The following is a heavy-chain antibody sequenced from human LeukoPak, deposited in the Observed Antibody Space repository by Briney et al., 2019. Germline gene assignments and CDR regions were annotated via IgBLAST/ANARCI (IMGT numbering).Heavy chain of an antibody. D-gene: IGHD3-16*01. CDR3: TTDGGGFPGYFDY. CDR2: IKSKTDGGAT. CDR1: RFTFSNAW. V-gene: IGHV3-15*01. Sequence: PGGSLRLSCAASRFTFSNAWMSWVRQAPGKGMEWVGCIKSKTDGGATDYAAPVKGRFTLSRDDAKNTLYLQMNSQKTGDTAVYYCTTDGGGFPGYFDYWGQGTLVTVSS. J-gene: IGHJ4*02.